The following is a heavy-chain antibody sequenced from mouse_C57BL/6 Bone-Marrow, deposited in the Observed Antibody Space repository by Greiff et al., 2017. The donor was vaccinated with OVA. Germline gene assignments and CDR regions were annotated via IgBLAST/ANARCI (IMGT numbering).Heavy chain of an antibody. Sequence: VQLQQSGAELMKPGASVKLSCKATGYTFTGYWIEWVKQRPGHGLEWIGEILPGSGSTTSNEKFKGKATFTADTSSNTAYMQLSSLTTEDSAIYYCARSSYLSDAMDYWGKGTSVTVSS. J-gene: IGHJ4*01. CDR2: ILPGSGST. V-gene: IGHV1-9*01. D-gene: IGHD3-2*02. CDR3: ARSSYLSDAMDY. CDR1: GYTFTGYW.